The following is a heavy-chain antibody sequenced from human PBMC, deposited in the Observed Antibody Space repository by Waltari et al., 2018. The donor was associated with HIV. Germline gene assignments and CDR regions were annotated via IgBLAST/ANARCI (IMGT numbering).Heavy chain of an antibody. V-gene: IGHV4-59*01. CDR3: ARYGSGHRHFGY. CDR2: IYSSGSA. CDR1: GDSMTSYY. Sequence: QVQLQESGPGLLKPSETLSLTFSVSGDSMTSYYWPWLRQPPGQGLEWIGYIYSSGSASYSPSLQSRLTISVDTSKNQFSLKLSSVTAADTAVYYCARYGSGHRHFGYWGQGTLVIVSS. D-gene: IGHD3-10*01. J-gene: IGHJ4*02.